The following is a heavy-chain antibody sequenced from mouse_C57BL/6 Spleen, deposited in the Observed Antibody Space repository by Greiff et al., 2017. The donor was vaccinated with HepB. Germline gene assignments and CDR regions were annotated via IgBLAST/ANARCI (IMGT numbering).Heavy chain of an antibody. J-gene: IGHJ3*01. CDR1: GYTFTSYW. CDR3: ARGGDGYYEGFAY. D-gene: IGHD2-3*01. CDR2: IYPGSGST. Sequence: VQLQQPGAELVKPGASVKMSCKASGYTFTSYWITWVKQRPGQGLEWIGDIYPGSGSTNYNEKFKSKATLTVDTSSSTAYMQLSSLTSEDSAVYYCARGGDGYYEGFAYWGQGTLVTVSA. V-gene: IGHV1-55*01.